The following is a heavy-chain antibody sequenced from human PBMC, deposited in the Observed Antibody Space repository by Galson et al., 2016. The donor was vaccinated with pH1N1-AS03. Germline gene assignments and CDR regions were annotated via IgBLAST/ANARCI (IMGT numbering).Heavy chain of an antibody. J-gene: IGHJ4*02. CDR1: TDNFVDYG. CDR3: ARDRYHGLPGDYYESAY. Sequence: SVKVSCKASTDNFVDYGISWMRQAPGQGLEWMGGIVPFSVTTDYAQKFQGRISITADESTSTAYMELSSLTSEDTAVYYCARDRYHGLPGDYYESAYWGQGTLVTVSS. V-gene: IGHV1-69*13. CDR2: IVPFSVTT. D-gene: IGHD3-22*01.